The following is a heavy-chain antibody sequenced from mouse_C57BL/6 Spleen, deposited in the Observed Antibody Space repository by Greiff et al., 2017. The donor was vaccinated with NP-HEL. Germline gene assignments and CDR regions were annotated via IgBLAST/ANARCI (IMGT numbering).Heavy chain of an antibody. CDR2: INPNNGGT. V-gene: IGHV1-26*01. CDR1: GYTFTDYY. CDR3: ARTWYGPGYAMDY. J-gene: IGHJ4*01. D-gene: IGHD2-10*02. Sequence: EVQLQQSGPELVKPGASVKISCKASGYTFTDYYMNWVKQSHGKSLEWIGDINPNNGGTSYNQKFKGKATLTVDKSSSTAYMELRSLTSEDSAVYYCARTWYGPGYAMDYWGQGTSVTVSS.